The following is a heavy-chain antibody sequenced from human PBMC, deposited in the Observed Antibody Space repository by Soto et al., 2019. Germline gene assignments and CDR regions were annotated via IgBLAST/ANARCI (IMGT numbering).Heavy chain of an antibody. D-gene: IGHD6-6*01. V-gene: IGHV3-73*01. CDR1: GFTFSGSA. J-gene: IGHJ4*02. CDR2: IRSKANSYAT. Sequence: GGSLRLSCAASGFTFSGSAMHWVRRASGKGLEWVGRIRSKANSYATAYAASVKGRFTISRDDSKNTAYLQMNSLKTEDTAVYYCTRPLGYSSSSGTGWGQGTLVTVSS. CDR3: TRPLGYSSSSGTG.